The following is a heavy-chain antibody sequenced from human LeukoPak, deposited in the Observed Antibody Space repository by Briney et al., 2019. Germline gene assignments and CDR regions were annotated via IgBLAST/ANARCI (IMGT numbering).Heavy chain of an antibody. D-gene: IGHD2-21*02. V-gene: IGHV1-24*01. CDR2: FDPEDGET. CDR3: ATDLAYCGGDCYFR. CDR1: GYTLTELS. Sequence: ASVKVSCKVSGYTLTELSMHWVRQAPGKGLEWMGGFDPEDGETIYAQKFQGRVTMTEDTSTDTAYMELSSLRSEDTAVYYCATDLAYCGGDCYFRWGQGTLVTDSS. J-gene: IGHJ4*02.